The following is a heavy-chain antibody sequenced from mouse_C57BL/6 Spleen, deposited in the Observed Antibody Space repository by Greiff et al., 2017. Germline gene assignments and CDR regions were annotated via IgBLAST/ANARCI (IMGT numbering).Heavy chain of an antibody. D-gene: IGHD2-3*01. CDR2: INPGSGGT. CDR1: GYAFTNYL. CDR3: ARLEDGYFYAMDY. J-gene: IGHJ4*01. Sequence: VQLVESGAELVRPGTSVKVSCKASGYAFTNYLIEWVKQRPGQGLEWIGVINPGSGGTNYNEKFKGKATLTADKSSSTAYMQLSSLTSEDSAVYFCARLEDGYFYAMDYWGQGTSVTVSS. V-gene: IGHV1-54*01.